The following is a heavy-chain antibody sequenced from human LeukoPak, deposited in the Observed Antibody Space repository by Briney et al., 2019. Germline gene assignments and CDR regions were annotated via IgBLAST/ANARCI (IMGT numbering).Heavy chain of an antibody. CDR2: ISYDGTKK. CDR3: ARNADYTGAGNLDY. CDR1: GFTFSDCA. D-gene: IGHD2-8*02. J-gene: IGHJ4*02. Sequence: GGSLRLSCAASGFTFSDCAIYWVLQAPGKGLEWVAIISYDGTKKSYAKSVKGRFTISRDNSKKTVYLQMSSLRDDDTATFFCARNADYTGAGNLDYWGQGTLVIVSS. V-gene: IGHV3-30*04.